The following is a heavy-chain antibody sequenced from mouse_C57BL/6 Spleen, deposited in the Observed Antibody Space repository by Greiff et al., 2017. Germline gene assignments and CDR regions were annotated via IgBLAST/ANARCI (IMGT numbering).Heavy chain of an antibody. CDR3: ARSYGNYLTGDFDV. J-gene: IGHJ1*03. CDR1: GYTFTSYT. D-gene: IGHD2-1*01. Sequence: QVHVKQSGAELARPGASVKMSCKASGYTFTSYTMHWVKQRPGQGLEWIGYINPSSGYTKYNQKFKDKATLTADKSSSTAYMQLSSLTSEDSAVYYCARSYGNYLTGDFDVWGTGTTVTVSS. CDR2: INPSSGYT. V-gene: IGHV1-4*01.